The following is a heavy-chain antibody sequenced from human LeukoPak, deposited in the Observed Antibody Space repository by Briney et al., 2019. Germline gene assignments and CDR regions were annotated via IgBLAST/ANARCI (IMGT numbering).Heavy chain of an antibody. J-gene: IGHJ4*02. V-gene: IGHV3-33*08. CDR1: GFTFDDYA. Sequence: PGRSLRLSCAASGFTFDDYAMHWVRQAPGKGLEWVAVIWNDGSNKYYADSVKGRFTISRDNSKNTLYLQMNSLRAEDTAVYYCARDSSGCVDYWGQGALVTVSS. D-gene: IGHD3-22*01. CDR3: ARDSSGCVDY. CDR2: IWNDGSNK.